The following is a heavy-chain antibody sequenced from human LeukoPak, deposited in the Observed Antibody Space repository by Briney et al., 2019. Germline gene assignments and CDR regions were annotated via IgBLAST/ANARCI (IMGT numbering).Heavy chain of an antibody. J-gene: IGHJ4*02. Sequence: GRSLRLSCAASGFTVSSNYMSWVRQAPGKGLEWVSVIYSGGSTYYADSVKGRFTISRDNSKNTLYLQMNSLRAEDTAVYYCARVSGSYFDAFDYWGQGTLVTVSS. V-gene: IGHV3-66*01. CDR3: ARVSGSYFDAFDY. CDR1: GFTVSSNY. CDR2: IYSGGST. D-gene: IGHD1-26*01.